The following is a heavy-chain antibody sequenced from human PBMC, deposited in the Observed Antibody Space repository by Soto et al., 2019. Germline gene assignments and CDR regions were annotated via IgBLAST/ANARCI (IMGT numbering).Heavy chain of an antibody. CDR1: GFTFTRYS. V-gene: IGHV3-21*06. Sequence: PGGSLRLSCAASGFTFTRYSMNWVRQAPGKGLEWVSSISSTTNYIYYGDSMKGRFTISRDNAKNSLYLEMNSLRAEDTAVYYCARESEDLTSNLDYWGQGSLVIVSS. CDR3: ARESEDLTSNLDY. CDR2: ISSTTNYI. J-gene: IGHJ4*02.